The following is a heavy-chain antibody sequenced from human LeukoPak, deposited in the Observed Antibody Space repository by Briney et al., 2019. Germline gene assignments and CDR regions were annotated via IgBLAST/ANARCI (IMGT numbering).Heavy chain of an antibody. CDR1: AFTFSSYS. Sequence: KPGGSLRLSCAASAFTFSSYSMNWVRQAPGKGLEWISSISSSSSYIYYADSVKGRFTISRDNAKNSLYLQMNSLRAEDTAMHYCARERNIAAAPDYWGQGTLVTVSS. J-gene: IGHJ4*02. CDR2: ISSSSSYI. CDR3: ARERNIAAAPDY. D-gene: IGHD6-13*01. V-gene: IGHV3-21*01.